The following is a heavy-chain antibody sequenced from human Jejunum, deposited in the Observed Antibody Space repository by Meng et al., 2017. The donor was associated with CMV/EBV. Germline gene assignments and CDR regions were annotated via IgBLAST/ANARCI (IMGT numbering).Heavy chain of an antibody. D-gene: IGHD2-8*01. CDR2: IYTGGST. Sequence: GAASGFTVSSNYMSWVRQAPGKGLEWVSIIYTGGSTYYADSVKGRFTISRDNSKNTLYLQMNSLRAEDTAVYYCARGRLTGYFDYWGQGTLGTVSS. CDR1: GFTVSSNY. J-gene: IGHJ4*02. CDR3: ARGRLTGYFDY. V-gene: IGHV3-66*02.